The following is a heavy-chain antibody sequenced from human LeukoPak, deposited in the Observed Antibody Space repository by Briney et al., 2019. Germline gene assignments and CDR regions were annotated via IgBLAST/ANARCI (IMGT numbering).Heavy chain of an antibody. V-gene: IGHV1-8*02. CDR3: ARGPWERISLAYCGGDCWRGGYYFDY. CDR1: GYTFTGYY. CDR2: MNPNSGNT. J-gene: IGHJ4*02. Sequence: ASVKVSCKASGYTFTGYYMHWVRQAPGQGLEWMGWMNPNSGNTGYAQKFQGRVTMTRNTSISTAYMELSSLRSEDTAVYYCARGPWERISLAYCGGDCWRGGYYFDYWGQGTLVTVSS. D-gene: IGHD2-21*02.